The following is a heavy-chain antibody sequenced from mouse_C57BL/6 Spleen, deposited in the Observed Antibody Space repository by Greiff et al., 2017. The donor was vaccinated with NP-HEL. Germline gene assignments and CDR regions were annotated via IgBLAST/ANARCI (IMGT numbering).Heavy chain of an antibody. CDR2: INPNNGGT. J-gene: IGHJ4*01. D-gene: IGHD1-1*01. CDR3: ARSLYEDYAMDY. V-gene: IGHV1-26*01. CDR1: GYTFTDYY. Sequence: VQLQQSGPELVKPGASVKISCKASGYTFTDYYMNWVKQSHGKSLEWIGDINPNNGGTSYNQKFKGKATLTVDKSSSTAYMELRSLTSEDSAVYYCARSLYEDYAMDYWGQGTSVTVSS.